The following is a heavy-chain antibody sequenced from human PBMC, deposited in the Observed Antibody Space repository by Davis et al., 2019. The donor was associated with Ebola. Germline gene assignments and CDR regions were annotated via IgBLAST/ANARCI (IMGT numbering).Heavy chain of an antibody. J-gene: IGHJ6*02. Sequence: GESLKISCAASGFTFSSNSMNWVRQAPGKGLEWVSFISSSSNYIYYADSVKGRFTVSRDNAKNSLYLQMNSLRDEDTAIYYCAREGYYFYGFDVWGQGTTVTVSS. CDR2: ISSSSNYI. V-gene: IGHV3-21*01. CDR1: GFTFSSNS. CDR3: AREGYYFYGFDV.